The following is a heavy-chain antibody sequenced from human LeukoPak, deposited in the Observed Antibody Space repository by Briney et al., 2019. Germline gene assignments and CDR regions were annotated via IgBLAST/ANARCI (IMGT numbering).Heavy chain of an antibody. CDR3: ARRSPSSWYLYWYFDL. D-gene: IGHD6-13*01. V-gene: IGHV4-34*01. CDR1: GGSFSGYY. J-gene: IGHJ2*01. CDR2: INHSGST. Sequence: SETLSLTCAVYGGSFSGYYWSWIRQPPGEGLEWIGEINHSGSTNYNPSLKSRVTISVVTSKNQFSLKLSSVTAANTAVYYCARRSPSSWYLYWYFDLWGRGALVTVAS.